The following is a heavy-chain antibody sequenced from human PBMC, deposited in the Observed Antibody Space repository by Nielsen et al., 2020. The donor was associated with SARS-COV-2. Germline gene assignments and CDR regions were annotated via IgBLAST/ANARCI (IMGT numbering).Heavy chain of an antibody. V-gene: IGHV4-59*11. CDR2: IYYSGTT. J-gene: IGHJ6*03. Sequence: SETLSLTCTVSGGSISTHKWSWIRQPPGKGLEWIGYIYYSGTTNYNPSLKSRVTISVDTSRNQFSLKVKSVTAADTAVYYCARGLWSGTYDYDYYYMDVWGQGTTVTVSS. CDR3: ARGLWSGTYDYDYYYMDV. CDR1: GGSISTHK. D-gene: IGHD3-3*01.